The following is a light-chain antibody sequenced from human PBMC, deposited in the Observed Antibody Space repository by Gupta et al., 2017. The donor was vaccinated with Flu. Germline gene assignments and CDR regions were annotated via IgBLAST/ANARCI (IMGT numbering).Light chain of an antibody. V-gene: IGLV2-18*01. J-gene: IGLJ3*02. CDR2: EVS. Sequence: QSALTQPPSVSGSPGQSVTISCTGTSSDFVNYNRVSWYQKPPGTAPKLMIYEVSSRPSGVPDRFSGSKSGNTASLTISGLQAEDEADYYCSLYTSSSTWVFGGGTKLTVL. CDR1: SSDFVNYNR. CDR3: SLYTSSSTWV.